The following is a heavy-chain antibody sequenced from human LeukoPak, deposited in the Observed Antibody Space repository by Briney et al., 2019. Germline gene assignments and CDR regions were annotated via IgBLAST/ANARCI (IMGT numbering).Heavy chain of an antibody. CDR3: ARGVWGSYRSNFDY. V-gene: IGHV1-2*06. CDR1: GYTFTGYY. CDR2: INPNSGGT. D-gene: IGHD3-16*02. J-gene: IGHJ4*02. Sequence: GASVKVSCKASGYTFTGYYMHWVRQAPGQGLEWMGRINPNSGGTNYAQKFQGRVTMTRDTSISTAYMELSRLRSDDTAVYYCARGVWGSYRSNFDYWGQGTLVTVSS.